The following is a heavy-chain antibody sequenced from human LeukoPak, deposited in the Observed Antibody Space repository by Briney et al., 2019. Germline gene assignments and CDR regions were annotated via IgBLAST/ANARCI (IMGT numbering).Heavy chain of an antibody. CDR3: ARGPAAMMGRVDY. J-gene: IGHJ4*02. CDR1: GYTFPGNG. V-gene: IGHV1-18*01. Sequence: ASVKVSCKASGYTFPGNGIIWVRQAPGQGLEWMGWISAYNGDTNYAHKLQGRVTMTTDTSTSTVYMELRSLRSDDTAVYYCARGPAAMMGRVDYWGQGTLVTVSS. CDR2: ISAYNGDT. D-gene: IGHD2-2*01.